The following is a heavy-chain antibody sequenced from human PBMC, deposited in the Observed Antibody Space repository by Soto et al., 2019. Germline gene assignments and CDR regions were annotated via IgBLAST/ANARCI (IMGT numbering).Heavy chain of an antibody. J-gene: IGHJ5*01. Sequence: QPQLQESGPGLVKPSETLSLTCTVSGASISGSTYFWGWIRQPPGKGLEWIGNIYYNGNTFYNPSLKSRVTISVDTSKNQFSLRLTSVTATDTAVYYCAARDFWSGYSWFESWGQGTLVTVSS. V-gene: IGHV4-39*01. D-gene: IGHD3-3*01. CDR3: AARDFWSGYSWFES. CDR1: GASISGSTYF. CDR2: IYYNGNT.